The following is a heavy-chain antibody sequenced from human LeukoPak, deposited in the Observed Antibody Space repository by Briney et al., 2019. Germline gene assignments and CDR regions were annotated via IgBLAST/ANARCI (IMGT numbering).Heavy chain of an antibody. Sequence: GGSLRLSCAASGFTFSSHGMHWVRQAPGKGLEWVAVIRNDGSHKYYGDSVQGRFTISRDNSWDTLYLQINSLRPEDTAVYYCVKDRRTEAYGMEVWGQGTTVTVSS. V-gene: IGHV3-30*18. J-gene: IGHJ6*02. CDR2: IRNDGSHK. CDR3: VKDRRTEAYGMEV. D-gene: IGHD2-2*01. CDR1: GFTFSSHG.